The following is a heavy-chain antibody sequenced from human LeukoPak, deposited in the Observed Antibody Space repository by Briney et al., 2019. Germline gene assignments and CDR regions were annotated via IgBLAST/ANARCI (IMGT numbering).Heavy chain of an antibody. CDR1: GFTFSSYA. V-gene: IGHV3-23*01. CDR3: AKGRNWTPIRPDAFDI. D-gene: IGHD1-1*01. J-gene: IGHJ3*02. CDR2: ISGSGGST. Sequence: GGSLRLSCAASGFTFSSYAMSGVPQAPGKGLECVSAISGSGGSTYYADSVKGRFTISRDNSKNTLYLQMNSLRAEDTAVYYCAKGRNWTPIRPDAFDIWGQGTMVTVSS.